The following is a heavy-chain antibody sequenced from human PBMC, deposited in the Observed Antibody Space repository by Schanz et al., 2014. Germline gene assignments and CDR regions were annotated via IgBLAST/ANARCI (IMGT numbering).Heavy chain of an antibody. CDR1: GYTFTSYD. D-gene: IGHD3-9*01. J-gene: IGHJ6*02. V-gene: IGHV1-18*01. CDR2: ISAFDDKT. CDR3: ARETTIITGGAFDV. Sequence: QVQLVQSGAEVKKPGASVKVSCKASGYTFTSYDINWVRQAPGQGPEWMGWISAFDDKTDYAQNFQGRLIMTTDTSTTTVYMELRGLRADDTAVYYCARETTIITGGAFDVWGQGTSVTVSS.